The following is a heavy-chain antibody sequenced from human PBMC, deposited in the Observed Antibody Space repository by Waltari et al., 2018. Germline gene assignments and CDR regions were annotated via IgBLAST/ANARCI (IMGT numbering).Heavy chain of an antibody. CDR2: IYHRGGT. Sequence: QVQLQESGPGLVKPSQTLSLTCTVSGGSISSGGYYWSWIRQHPGKGLEWIGYIYHRGGTYYNPSPKSRVTISVDRAKNQFSLKLSSVTAADTAVYYCARGGALSGYDLRSKYYYYGMDVWGQGTTVTVSS. V-gene: IGHV4-31*03. CDR3: ARGGALSGYDLRSKYYYYGMDV. D-gene: IGHD5-12*01. CDR1: GGSISSGGYY. J-gene: IGHJ6*02.